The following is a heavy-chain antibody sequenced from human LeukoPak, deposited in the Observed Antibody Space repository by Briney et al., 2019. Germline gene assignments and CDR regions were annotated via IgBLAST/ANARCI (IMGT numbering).Heavy chain of an antibody. J-gene: IGHJ4*02. Sequence: ASVKVSCKVSGYTLTELSMHWVRQAPGKGLEWMGGFDPEDGETIYAQKFQGRVAITADESTSTAYMELSSLRSEDTAVYYCARGQLYGVVDYWGQGTLVTVSS. CDR2: FDPEDGET. CDR1: GYTLTELS. CDR3: ARGQLYGVVDY. V-gene: IGHV1-24*01. D-gene: IGHD4-17*01.